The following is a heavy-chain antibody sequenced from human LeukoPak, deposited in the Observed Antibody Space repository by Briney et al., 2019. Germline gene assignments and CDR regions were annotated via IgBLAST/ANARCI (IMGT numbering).Heavy chain of an antibody. Sequence: PSETLSLTCAVYGGSFSGYYWNWIRQPPGKGLEWLGEINHDGSTNYNPSLKSRVTISVDTSKNQFSLKVSSVTAADTAVYYCARGPRRERPRNWFDPWGQGTLVTVSS. V-gene: IGHV4-34*01. CDR2: INHDGST. D-gene: IGHD6-6*01. CDR3: ARGPRRERPRNWFDP. CDR1: GGSFSGYY. J-gene: IGHJ5*02.